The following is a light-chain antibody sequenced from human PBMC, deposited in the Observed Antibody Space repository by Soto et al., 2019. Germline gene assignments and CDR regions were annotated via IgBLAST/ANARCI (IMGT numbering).Light chain of an antibody. CDR3: QQYGSSPLT. Sequence: EIVLTQSPGTLSLSPGERATLSCRASQSVGSSNLAWYQQKPGQAPRLLIYGASSRATGIPDRFSGSGSGTDFTLIIRRLELEDFAVYYCQQYGSSPLTFGGGTKVEIK. J-gene: IGKJ4*01. V-gene: IGKV3-20*01. CDR2: GAS. CDR1: QSVGSSN.